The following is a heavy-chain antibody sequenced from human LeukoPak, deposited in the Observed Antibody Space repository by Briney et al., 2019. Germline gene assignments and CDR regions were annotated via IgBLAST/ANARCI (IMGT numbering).Heavy chain of an antibody. CDR2: ISGSGGST. Sequence: GGSLRLSCAASGFTFSSYAMSWVRQAPGKGLEWVSGISGSGGSTNYADSVKGRFTISRDNSKNTLYLQMNSLRAEDTAVYYCARSELGYNYHYMDVWGKGTTVTISS. CDR3: ARSELGYNYHYMDV. CDR1: GFTFSSYA. V-gene: IGHV3-23*01. D-gene: IGHD3-10*01. J-gene: IGHJ6*03.